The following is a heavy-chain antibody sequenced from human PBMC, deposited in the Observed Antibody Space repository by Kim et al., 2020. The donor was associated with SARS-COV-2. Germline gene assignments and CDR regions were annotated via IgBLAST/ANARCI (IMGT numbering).Heavy chain of an antibody. J-gene: IGHJ4*02. D-gene: IGHD3-3*01. CDR3: ARDLRRYDFWSGYYPYFDY. V-gene: IGHV3-48*03. Sequence: KGRLTISRDNAKNSLYLQMNSLRAEDTAVYYCARDLRRYDFWSGYYPYFDYWGQGTLVTVSS.